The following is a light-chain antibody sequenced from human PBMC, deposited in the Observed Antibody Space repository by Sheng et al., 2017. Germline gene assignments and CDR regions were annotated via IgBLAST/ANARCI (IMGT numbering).Light chain of an antibody. Sequence: DIQMTQSPSSLSASVGDRVTITCQATQDISKDLNWYQQKPGKAPKLLIYGASNLETGVPSRFSGSRSGTDFTLTISNLQPEDFATYYCQQYFHYPYTFGQGTRLELK. CDR3: QQYFHYPYT. CDR2: GAS. V-gene: IGKV1-33*01. CDR1: QDISKD. J-gene: IGKJ2*01.